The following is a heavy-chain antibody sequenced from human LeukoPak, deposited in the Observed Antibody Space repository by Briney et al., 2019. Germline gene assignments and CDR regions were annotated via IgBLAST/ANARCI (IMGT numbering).Heavy chain of an antibody. J-gene: IGHJ6*02. CDR2: INPSGGNT. CDR3: ARDPRAGRTDYYDSSGYSTHGMDV. D-gene: IGHD3-22*01. V-gene: IGHV1-46*01. CDR1: GYTFTSYY. Sequence: ASVKVSCKASGYTFTSYYMHWVRQAPGQGLEWMGIINPSGGNTNYAQKLQGRVTITTDTSTSTAYMELRSLRSDDAAVYYCARDPRAGRTDYYDSSGYSTHGMDVWGQGTTVTVSS.